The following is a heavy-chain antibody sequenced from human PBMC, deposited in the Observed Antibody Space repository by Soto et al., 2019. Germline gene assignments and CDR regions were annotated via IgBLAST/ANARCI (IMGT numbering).Heavy chain of an antibody. J-gene: IGHJ6*02. D-gene: IGHD3-16*02. CDR3: ARDSERGLSMRDYGMDV. Sequence: GGSLRLSCAASGFTFSSYSMNWVRQAPGKGLEWVSSISSSSSYIYYADSVKGRFTISTDNAKNSLYLQMNSLRAEDTAVYYCARDSERGLSMRDYGMDVWGQGTTVTVSS. CDR2: ISSSSSYI. CDR1: GFTFSSYS. V-gene: IGHV3-21*01.